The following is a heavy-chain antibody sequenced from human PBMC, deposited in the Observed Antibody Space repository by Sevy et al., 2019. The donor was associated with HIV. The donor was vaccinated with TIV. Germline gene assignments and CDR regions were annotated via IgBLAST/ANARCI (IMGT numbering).Heavy chain of an antibody. J-gene: IGHJ6*02. CDR1: GYTFTSYD. V-gene: IGHV1-8*01. CDR2: MNPNSGNT. D-gene: IGHD5-12*01. Sequence: ASVKVSCKASGYTFTSYDINWVRQATGQGLEWMGWMNPNSGNTGYAQKFQGRVTMTRNTSISTAYMELSSLRSEDTAVYYCARLSERRGYDSYYYGMDVWGQGTTVTVSS. CDR3: ARLSERRGYDSYYYGMDV.